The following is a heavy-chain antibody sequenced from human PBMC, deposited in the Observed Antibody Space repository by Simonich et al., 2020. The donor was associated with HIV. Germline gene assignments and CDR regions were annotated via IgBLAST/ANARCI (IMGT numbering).Heavy chain of an antibody. CDR2: FGPEDGET. J-gene: IGHJ5*02. CDR3: ATVPYSNSFNWFDP. Sequence: QVQLVQSGADVKKPGDSVKVSCKGSGYTLTELSMHWVRQAPGKGLEGMGSFGPEDGETINAQKFQGRVTMTEDTSTDTAYMELSSLRSEDTAVYYCATVPYSNSFNWFDPWGQGTLVTVSS. V-gene: IGHV1-24*01. D-gene: IGHD4-4*01. CDR1: GYTLTELS.